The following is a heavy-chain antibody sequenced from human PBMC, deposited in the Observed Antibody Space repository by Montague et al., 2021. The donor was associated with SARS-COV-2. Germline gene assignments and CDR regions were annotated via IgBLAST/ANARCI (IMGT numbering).Heavy chain of an antibody. V-gene: IGHV4-38-2*02. J-gene: IGHJ6*02. CDR3: AVNSNYYYYYGMDV. CDR2: IYHSGST. D-gene: IGHD4-11*01. Sequence: SETLSFTCTVSGYSISSGYYWGWIRQPPGKGLEWIGSIYHSGSTYYNPSLKSRVTISVDTSKNQFSLKLSSVTAADTAVYYCAVNSNYYYYYGMDVWGQGTTVTVSS. CDR1: GYSISSGYY.